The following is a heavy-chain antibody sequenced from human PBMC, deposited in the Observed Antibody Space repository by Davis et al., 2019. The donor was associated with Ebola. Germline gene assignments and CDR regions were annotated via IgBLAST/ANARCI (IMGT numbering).Heavy chain of an antibody. J-gene: IGHJ6*03. D-gene: IGHD4-17*01. Sequence: LSLTCAASGSTFIVYAMSWVRQAPGKGLEWVSTITGRGDVTFYADSLKGRFTISRDTSKNTVYLQMNSLRVEDTAVYFCARDPYGGASRPYSYYYMDVWGKGTTVTVSS. CDR2: ITGRGDVT. CDR3: ARDPYGGASRPYSYYYMDV. V-gene: IGHV3-23*01. CDR1: GSTFIVYA.